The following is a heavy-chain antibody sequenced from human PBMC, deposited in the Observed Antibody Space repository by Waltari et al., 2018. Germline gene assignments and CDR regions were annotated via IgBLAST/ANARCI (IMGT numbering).Heavy chain of an antibody. CDR2: IYYSGST. J-gene: IGHJ1*01. CDR3: ARAYREEREYVRH. CDR1: GGSISSSSYY. D-gene: IGHD3-16*02. Sequence: QLQLQESCPGLVQPSETLSLTCPVSGGSISSSSYYWGWIRQPPGKGLEWIGSIYYSGSTYYNPSLKSRVTISVDTSKNQFSLKLSCVTAADTAVYYCARAYREEREYVRHWGQGTLVTVSS. V-gene: IGHV4-39*07.